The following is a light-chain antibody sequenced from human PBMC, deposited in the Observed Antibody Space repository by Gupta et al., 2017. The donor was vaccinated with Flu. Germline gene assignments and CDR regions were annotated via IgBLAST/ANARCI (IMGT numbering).Light chain of an antibody. CDR3: QQYGSSPRT. V-gene: IGKV3-20*01. CDR1: QSVRSSY. Sequence: GTLSLSTGERATLSCRASQSVRSSYLAWYQQQPGQAPRLLIYAATNRATGIPDRFSGSGSGTDFTLTISRLEPEDFAVYYCQQYGSSPRTFGGGTKVEVK. J-gene: IGKJ4*01. CDR2: AAT.